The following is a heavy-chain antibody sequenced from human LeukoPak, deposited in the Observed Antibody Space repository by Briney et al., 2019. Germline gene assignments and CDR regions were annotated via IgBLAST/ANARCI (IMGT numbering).Heavy chain of an antibody. D-gene: IGHD5-24*01. CDR1: GGSISSYY. J-gene: IGHJ4*02. Sequence: SETLSLTCTVSGGSISSYYWSWIRQPPGKGLEWIGYIYTRGSTNYDPSLKSRVTISVDTPKNQFSLKLSSVTAADTAVYYCARHEEMATPFDNWGQGTLVTVSS. CDR2: IYTRGST. V-gene: IGHV4-4*09. CDR3: ARHEEMATPFDN.